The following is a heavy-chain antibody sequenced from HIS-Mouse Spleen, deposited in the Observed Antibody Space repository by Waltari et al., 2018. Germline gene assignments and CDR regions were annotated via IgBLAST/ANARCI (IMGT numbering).Heavy chain of an antibody. CDR1: GFSLSTSGMC. CDR3: ARIAEGYSSGWYAFDY. Sequence: QVTLRESGPALVKPTQTLTLTCTFSGFSLSTSGMCVSWIRQPPGKALEWLARIDWDDAKSYSTSLKTRLTISKDTSKNQVVLTMTNMDPVDTATYYCARIAEGYSSGWYAFDYWGQGTLVTVSS. J-gene: IGHJ4*02. D-gene: IGHD6-19*01. V-gene: IGHV2-70*15. CDR2: IDWDDAK.